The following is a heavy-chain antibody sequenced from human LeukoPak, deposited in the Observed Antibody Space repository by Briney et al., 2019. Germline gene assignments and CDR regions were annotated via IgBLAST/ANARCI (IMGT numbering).Heavy chain of an antibody. CDR2: VNQDGTEQ. Sequence: GGSLGLSCAVSGFTFDAYLMTWVRQAPGRGLEWVANVNQDGTEQYYVDPVRGRFTISRDNAKNSLYLQMNSLRDEDTALYYCARRAYDYGDFFDYWGQGTLVTVSS. CDR1: GFTFDAYL. J-gene: IGHJ4*02. CDR3: ARRAYDYGDFFDY. D-gene: IGHD4-17*01. V-gene: IGHV3-7*01.